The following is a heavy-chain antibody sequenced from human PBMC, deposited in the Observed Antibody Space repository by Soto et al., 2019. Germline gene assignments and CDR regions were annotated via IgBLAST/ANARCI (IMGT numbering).Heavy chain of an antibody. CDR1: GYQLTSAA. CDR2: INAGNGNT. D-gene: IGHD3-10*01. V-gene: IGHV1-3*01. Sequence: XPVKVSCKASGYQLTSAARQWFRCTPGQRPVCMGWINAGNGNTKYSQKFQGRVPITRDTSASTAYMELSSLRSEATAVYYCERANRGPPGYFHYRGEGHLVTGSS. J-gene: IGHJ4*02. CDR3: ERANRGPPGYFHY.